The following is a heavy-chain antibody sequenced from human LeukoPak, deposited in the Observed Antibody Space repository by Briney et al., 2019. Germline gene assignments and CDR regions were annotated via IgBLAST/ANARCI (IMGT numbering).Heavy chain of an antibody. CDR1: GFTFSSYS. CDR2: ISGSGGTT. Sequence: GGSLSLSCAASGFTFSSYSMSWVRQAPGKGLEWVSAISGSGGTTYYADSVKGRFTISRDNSKNTLYLQMNSLRADDTAIYYCAKDSRADVMTASVFDIWGQGTVVTVSS. D-gene: IGHD5-18*01. CDR3: AKDSRADVMTASVFDI. V-gene: IGHV3-23*01. J-gene: IGHJ3*02.